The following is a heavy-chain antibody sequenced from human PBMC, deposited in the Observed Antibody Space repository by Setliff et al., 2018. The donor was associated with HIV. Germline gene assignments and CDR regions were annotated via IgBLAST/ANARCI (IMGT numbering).Heavy chain of an antibody. CDR3: ARDVFSFVRGVPHNWFDP. D-gene: IGHD3-10*02. V-gene: IGHV4-61*02. CDR2: ITASGNT. CDR1: GGSISSDSYY. Sequence: TLSLTCTVSGGSISSDSYYWSWIRQPAGKGLEWIGRITASGNTNYNPSLKSRVTISLDTSENQFSLDLSSVTAADTAVYYCARDVFSFVRGVPHNWFDPWGQGTLVTVSS. J-gene: IGHJ5*02.